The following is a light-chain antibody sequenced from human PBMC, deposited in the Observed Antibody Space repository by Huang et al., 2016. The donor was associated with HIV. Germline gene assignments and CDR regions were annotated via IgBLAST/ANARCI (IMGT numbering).Light chain of an antibody. V-gene: IGKV1-39*01. CDR3: QQTYNDPPWT. CDR2: GTS. J-gene: IGKJ1*01. Sequence: DIQMTQSPSSLSASVGDRVTITCRASQSISSYLNWYQQKPGKGPKLLIYGTSTLQSGVPQRFSGRGYGTDFTLTISSLQADDFATYYCQQTYNDPPWTFGQGTKVEIK. CDR1: QSISSY.